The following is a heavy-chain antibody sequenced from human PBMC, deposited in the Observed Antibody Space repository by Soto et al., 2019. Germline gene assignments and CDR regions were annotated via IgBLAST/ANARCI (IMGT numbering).Heavy chain of an antibody. CDR3: ARALSPELRYFDWLLSSLYYYYGMDV. CDR2: IKQDGSEK. D-gene: IGHD3-9*01. CDR1: GFTFSSYW. J-gene: IGHJ6*02. Sequence: GGSLRLSCAASGFTFSSYWMSWVRQAPGKGLEWVANIKQDGSEKYYVDSVKGRFTISRDNAKNSLYLQMNSLRAEDTAVYYCARALSPELRYFDWLLSSLYYYYGMDVWGQGTTVTVSS. V-gene: IGHV3-7*01.